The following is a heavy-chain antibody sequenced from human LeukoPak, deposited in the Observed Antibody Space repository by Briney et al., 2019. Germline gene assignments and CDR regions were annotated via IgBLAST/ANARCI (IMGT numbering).Heavy chain of an antibody. CDR2: IYYSGST. CDR3: ARDRSGSYSRYYYYGMDV. CDR1: GGSISTYY. V-gene: IGHV4-59*01. J-gene: IGHJ6*02. D-gene: IGHD1-26*01. Sequence: NTSETLSLTCTVSGGSISTYYWSWIRQPPGKGLEWIGYIYYSGSTNYNPSLKSRVTISVGTSKNQFSLRLSSVTAADTAVYYCARDRSGSYSRYYYYGMDVWGQGTTVTVSS.